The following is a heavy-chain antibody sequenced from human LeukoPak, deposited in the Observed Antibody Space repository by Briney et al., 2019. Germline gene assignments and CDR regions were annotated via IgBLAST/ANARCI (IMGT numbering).Heavy chain of an antibody. CDR1: GHSNSRGGYS. V-gene: IGHV4-30-2*01. D-gene: IGHD3-10*01. CDR3: ARAYGSGRRIVWDY. J-gene: IGHJ4*02. Sequence: SQTLSLTCAVSGHSNSRGGYSWSWIRQPPGKGLERIGYIYHRGRIYYNPSLKSRFTISVDRSKNQFSLKLSSVTAADTAVYYCARAYGSGRRIVWDYWGQGTLVTVSS. CDR2: IYHRGRI.